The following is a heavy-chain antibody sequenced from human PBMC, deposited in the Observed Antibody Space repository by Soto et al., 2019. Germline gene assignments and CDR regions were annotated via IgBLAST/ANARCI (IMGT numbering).Heavy chain of an antibody. CDR2: IKSTSDGGTT. V-gene: IGHV3-15*07. CDR3: TKDMVRGVITYYFDY. J-gene: IGHJ4*02. CDR1: GFSFGTAW. D-gene: IGHD3-10*01. Sequence: GSLRLSCAASGFSFGTAWMNWVRQAPGKGPEWVGRIKSTSDGGTTDYAAPVKGRFIISRDDSKNTLYLQMNDLKTEDTAVYYCTKDMVRGVITYYFDYWGQGALVTVSS.